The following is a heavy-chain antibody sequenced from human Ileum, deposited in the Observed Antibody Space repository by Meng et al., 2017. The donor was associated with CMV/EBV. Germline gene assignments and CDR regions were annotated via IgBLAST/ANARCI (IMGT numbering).Heavy chain of an antibody. Sequence: YTFPSYGISWVRQAPGQGLEWMGWISAYNGNTNYAQKLQGRVTMTTDTSTSTAYMELRSLRSDDTAVYYCARVRQWRLGSDGDFDYWGQGTLVTVSS. J-gene: IGHJ4*02. V-gene: IGHV1-18*01. CDR3: ARVRQWRLGSDGDFDY. CDR2: ISAYNGNT. D-gene: IGHD4-17*01. CDR1: YTFPSYG.